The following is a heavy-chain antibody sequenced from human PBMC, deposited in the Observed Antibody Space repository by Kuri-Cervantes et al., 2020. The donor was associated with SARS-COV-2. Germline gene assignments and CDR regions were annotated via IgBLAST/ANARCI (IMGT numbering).Heavy chain of an antibody. CDR3: AHSPTVSSTSYQGLLGGFDY. J-gene: IGHJ4*02. D-gene: IGHD2-2*01. V-gene: IGHV2-5*05. Sequence: SGPTLAKPTQTLTLTCTFSGFSLGTSGVGVGWIRQPPGKALEWLALIYWDDDKRYGPSLKSRLTITKDTSKNQVVLTMTNIDPVDTATYYCAHSPTVSSTSYQGLLGGFDYWGQGTLVTVSS. CDR2: IYWDDDK. CDR1: GFSLGTSGVG.